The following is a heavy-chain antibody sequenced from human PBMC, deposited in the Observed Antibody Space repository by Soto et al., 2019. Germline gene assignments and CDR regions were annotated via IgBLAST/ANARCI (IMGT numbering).Heavy chain of an antibody. CDR2: ISAYNGNT. Sequence: GASVKVSCKASGYTFTSYGISWVRQAPGQGLEWMGWISAYNGNTNYAQKLQGRVTMTTDTSTSTAYMELRSLRSDDTAVYYCTTYGPPIYYYDSSGYSDYWGQGTLVTVSS. J-gene: IGHJ4*02. D-gene: IGHD3-22*01. CDR1: GYTFTSYG. V-gene: IGHV1-18*01. CDR3: TTYGPPIYYYDSSGYSDY.